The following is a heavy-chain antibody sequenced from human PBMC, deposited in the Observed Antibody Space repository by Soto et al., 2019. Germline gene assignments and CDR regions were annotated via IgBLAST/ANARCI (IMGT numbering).Heavy chain of an antibody. CDR2: ISWNSGSI. Sequence: PGGSLRLSCAASGFTFDDYAMHWVRQAPGKGLEWVSGISWNSGSIGYADSVKGRFTISRDNAKNSLYLQMNSLRAEDTALYYCAKAPLRFLEWSLDYWGQGTLVTVSS. D-gene: IGHD3-3*01. V-gene: IGHV3-9*01. J-gene: IGHJ4*02. CDR3: AKAPLRFLEWSLDY. CDR1: GFTFDDYA.